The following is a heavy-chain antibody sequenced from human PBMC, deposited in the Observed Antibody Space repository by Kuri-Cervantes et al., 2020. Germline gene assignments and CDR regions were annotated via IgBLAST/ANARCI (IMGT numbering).Heavy chain of an antibody. J-gene: IGHJ4*02. D-gene: IGHD2-2*03. CDR2: IYSGGST. V-gene: IGHV3-53*01. Sequence: GGSLRLSCAASGFTVSSNYMSWVRQAPGKGLEWVSVIYSGGSTYYADSVKGRFTISRDNSKNTLYLQMNSLRVEDTAVYYCARSWITESGYWGQGTLVTVSS. CDR3: ARSWITESGY. CDR1: GFTVSSNY.